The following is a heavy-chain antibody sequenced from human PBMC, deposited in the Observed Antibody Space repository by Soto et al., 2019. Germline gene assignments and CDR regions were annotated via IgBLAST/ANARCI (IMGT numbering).Heavy chain of an antibody. CDR1: GYTFTSYG. CDR2: ISVHSGKT. J-gene: IGHJ6*02. D-gene: IGHD3-3*01. CDR3: ARDDFGVPLFYYHGMDV. V-gene: IGHV1-18*01. Sequence: VQLVQSGDEVKRPGASVKVSCKTSGYTFTSYGVTWVRQAPGQGLEWMAWISVHSGKTKFAESLRGRVTLTTDTSTSTAYMELRSLRSDDTAVYYCARDDFGVPLFYYHGMDVWGQGTTVIVSS.